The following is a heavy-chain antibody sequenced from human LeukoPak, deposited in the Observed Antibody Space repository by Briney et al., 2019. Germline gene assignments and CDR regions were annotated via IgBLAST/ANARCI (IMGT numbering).Heavy chain of an antibody. V-gene: IGHV1-46*01. CDR3: ARETALVTNYYSCYGMDV. CDR1: GYTFTSYY. Sequence: GASVKVSCKASGYTFTSYYMHWVRQAPGQGLDWMGIINPIGARTTYAQKFRGRLTMTRDTSTSTVYMELSSLRSEDTAVYYCARETALVTNYYSCYGMDVWGQGTTVTVSS. D-gene: IGHD5-18*01. J-gene: IGHJ6*02. CDR2: INPIGART.